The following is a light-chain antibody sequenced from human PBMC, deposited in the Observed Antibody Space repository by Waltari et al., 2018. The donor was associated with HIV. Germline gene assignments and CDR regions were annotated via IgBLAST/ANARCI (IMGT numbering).Light chain of an antibody. J-gene: IGLJ2*01. CDR3: QSGDNKLTSVF. Sequence: SSELTQPPSVSVSPGHTVRITCSGDALPTQYTSWYQQKPGQPPVLVMYKDTQRSSGTPERFSGSSSGTTVTLTITAVRAEDEAYYYCQSGDNKLTSVFFGGGTRLTVL. V-gene: IGLV3-25*03. CDR1: ALPTQY. CDR2: KDT.